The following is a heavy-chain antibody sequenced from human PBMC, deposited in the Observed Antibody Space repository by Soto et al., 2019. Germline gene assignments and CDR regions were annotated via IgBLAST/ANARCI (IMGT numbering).Heavy chain of an antibody. J-gene: IGHJ6*02. D-gene: IGHD1-26*01. CDR3: ARVVGAAYYYYYYGMDV. CDR2: IIPIFGTA. CDR1: GGTFSSYA. Sequence: SVKVSCKASGGTFSSYAISWVRQAPGQGLEWMGGIIPIFGTANYAQKFQGRVTITADKSTSTAYMELSSLRSEDTAVYYCARVVGAAYYYYYYGMDVWGQGTTVTVSS. V-gene: IGHV1-69*06.